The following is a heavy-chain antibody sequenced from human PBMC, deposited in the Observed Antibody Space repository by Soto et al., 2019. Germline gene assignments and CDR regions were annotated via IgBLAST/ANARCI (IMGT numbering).Heavy chain of an antibody. V-gene: IGHV4-59*08. CDR2: IDSSGGT. CDR1: DDSSSSYK. Sequence: QVQLQESGPGLVKPSETLSLTCTVSDDSSSSYKWSWIRQPPVRRLEWIGYIDSSGGTSYNPSLQSRVTISVDTSTKQFSLKLSSVTAADTAVYYCVRQGFGRLHGLVDVWGQGTTVTVSS. D-gene: IGHD3-10*01. J-gene: IGHJ6*02. CDR3: VRQGFGRLHGLVDV.